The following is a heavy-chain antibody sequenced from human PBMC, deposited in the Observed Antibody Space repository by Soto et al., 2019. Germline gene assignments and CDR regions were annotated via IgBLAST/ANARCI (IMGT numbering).Heavy chain of an antibody. CDR2: MNPSSGET. J-gene: IGHJ4*02. Sequence: QVQLVQSGAEVKKPGASVKVSCKASGYTFTNYDIHWVRQATGQGLEWIGWMNPSSGETGYAQKLRGRVAMTRDTSISTVYMELSSLGSEVTAVYYCASGPAYSSAGLPFDYWGPGTLVTASS. V-gene: IGHV1-8*01. D-gene: IGHD6-19*01. CDR3: ASGPAYSSAGLPFDY. CDR1: GYTFTNYD.